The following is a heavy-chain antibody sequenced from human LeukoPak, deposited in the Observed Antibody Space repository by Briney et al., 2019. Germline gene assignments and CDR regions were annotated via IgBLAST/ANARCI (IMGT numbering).Heavy chain of an antibody. CDR2: INWNGGST. J-gene: IGHJ3*02. D-gene: IGHD3-22*01. Sequence: PGGSLRLSCAASGFTFDDYGMSWVRQAPGKGLEWVSGINWNGGSTGYADSVRGRFTISRDNAKNSLYLQMNSLRAEDTALYHCARVSYDSSGPSGFAFDIWGQGTMVTVSS. V-gene: IGHV3-20*01. CDR3: ARVSYDSSGPSGFAFDI. CDR1: GFTFDDYG.